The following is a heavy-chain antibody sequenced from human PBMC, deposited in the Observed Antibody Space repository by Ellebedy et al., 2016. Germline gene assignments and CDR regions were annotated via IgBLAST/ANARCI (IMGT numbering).Heavy chain of an antibody. CDR1: GGSFSGYY. J-gene: IGHJ4*02. CDR3: ARGTGYSSSWYGAGLEDTD. D-gene: IGHD6-13*01. CDR2: INHSGST. Sequence: SETLSLTXAVYGGSFSGYYWSWIRQPPGKGLELIGEINHSGSTNYNPSLKSRVTISVDTSKNQFSLKLSSVTAADTAVYYCARGTGYSSSWYGAGLEDTDWGQGTLVTVSS. V-gene: IGHV4-34*01.